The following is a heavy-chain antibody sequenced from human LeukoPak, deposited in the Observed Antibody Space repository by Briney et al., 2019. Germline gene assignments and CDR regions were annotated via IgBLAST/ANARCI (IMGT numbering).Heavy chain of an antibody. CDR2: INHSGST. D-gene: IGHD2-8*01. CDR1: GGSFSGYY. V-gene: IGHV4-34*01. J-gene: IGHJ5*02. Sequence: SETLSLTCAVYGGSFSGYYWSWIRQPPGKGLEWIGEINHSGSTNYNPSLKSRVTISVDTSKNQFSLKLSSVTAADTAVYYCAREGVYAKGYNWFDPWGQGTLVTVSS. CDR3: AREGVYAKGYNWFDP.